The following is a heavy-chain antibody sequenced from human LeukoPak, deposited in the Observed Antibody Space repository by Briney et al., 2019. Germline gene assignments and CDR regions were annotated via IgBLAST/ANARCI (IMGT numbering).Heavy chain of an antibody. CDR3: ARDSTLYDSSGYPFGY. CDR2: IYYTGST. V-gene: IGHV4-59*01. CDR1: GGSISSYY. D-gene: IGHD3-22*01. Sequence: SETLSLTCTVSGGSISSYYWSWIRQPPGKGLEWIGYIYYTGSTNYNPSLKSRVTISVDTSKNQFSLKLSSVTAADTAVYYCARDSTLYDSSGYPFGYWGQGTLVTVSS. J-gene: IGHJ4*02.